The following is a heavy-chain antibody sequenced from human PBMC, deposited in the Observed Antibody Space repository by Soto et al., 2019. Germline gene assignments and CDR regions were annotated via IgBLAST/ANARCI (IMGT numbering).Heavy chain of an antibody. D-gene: IGHD3-3*01. Sequence: RHSCAAAGLNFRNYSMNRVRKKTGKGLEWVSYISSSSSTIYYTDSVKGRFTISRDNAKNSLYLQMNSLRAEDTAVYYCARDLDFWSGYQFDYWGQGTLVTVSS. J-gene: IGHJ4*02. V-gene: IGHV3-48*01. CDR3: ARDLDFWSGYQFDY. CDR2: ISSSSSTI. CDR1: GLNFRNYS.